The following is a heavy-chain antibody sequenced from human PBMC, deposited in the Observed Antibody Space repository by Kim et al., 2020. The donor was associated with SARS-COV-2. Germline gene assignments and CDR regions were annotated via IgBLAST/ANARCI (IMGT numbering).Heavy chain of an antibody. D-gene: IGHD6-13*01. CDR3: ARVSRGGGSRIP. V-gene: IGHV4-34*01. Sequence: NYNPPLKRRVTISVGTSKNQFSLKLSSVTAADTAVYYCARVSRGGGSRIPWGQGTLVTVSS. J-gene: IGHJ5*02.